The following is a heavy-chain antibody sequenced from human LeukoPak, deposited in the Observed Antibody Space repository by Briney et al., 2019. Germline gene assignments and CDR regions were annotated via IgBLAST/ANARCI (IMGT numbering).Heavy chain of an antibody. CDR3: TTLYTVITFGFDS. V-gene: IGHV3-15*01. Sequence: GGSLRLSCAASGFIFSNAWMSWVRQAPGKGLEGLGRIKSKTDGGTTDYAAPVKGRFTISRDDSRSTLYLQMNSLKTEDTAVYYCTTLYTVITFGFDSWGQGTLVTVSS. J-gene: IGHJ4*02. CDR2: IKSKTDGGTT. D-gene: IGHD3-16*01. CDR1: GFIFSNAW.